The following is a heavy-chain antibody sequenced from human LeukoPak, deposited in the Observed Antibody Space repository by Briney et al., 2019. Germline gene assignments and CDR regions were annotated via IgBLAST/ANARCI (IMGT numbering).Heavy chain of an antibody. V-gene: IGHV3-30*02. CDR1: GFTFSSYG. J-gene: IGHJ4*02. Sequence: GGSLRLSCAASGFTFSSYGMHWVRQAPGKGLEWVAFIRYDGSNKYYADSVKGRFTISRDNSKNTLYLQMNSLRAEDTAVYYCAKDRFMGGSGSRIDYWGQGTLVTVSS. CDR3: AKDRFMGGSGSRIDY. D-gene: IGHD3-22*01. CDR2: IRYDGSNK.